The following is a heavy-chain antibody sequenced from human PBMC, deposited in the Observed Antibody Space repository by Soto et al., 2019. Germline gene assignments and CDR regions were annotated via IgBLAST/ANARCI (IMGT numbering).Heavy chain of an antibody. Sequence: LRLSCAASGFTFSSYAMHWVRQAPGKGLEWVAVISYDGSNKYYADSVKGRFTISRDNSKNTLYLQMNSLRAEDTAVYYCATFVDTAMVYFDYWGQGTLVTVSS. V-gene: IGHV3-30-3*01. D-gene: IGHD5-18*01. CDR3: ATFVDTAMVYFDY. J-gene: IGHJ4*02. CDR1: GFTFSSYA. CDR2: ISYDGSNK.